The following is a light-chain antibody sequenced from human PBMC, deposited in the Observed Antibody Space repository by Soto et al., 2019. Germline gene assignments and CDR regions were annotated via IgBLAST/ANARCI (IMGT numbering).Light chain of an antibody. V-gene: IGKV2-28*01. J-gene: IGKJ1*01. CDR3: MQALQTPWT. Sequence: DIVMTQTPLSLSVTPGQPSSISCRSSRSLVHNNGYNYLDWYLQKPGQSPQLLIYLGSNRASGVPDRFSGSGSGTDFTLKISRVEAEDVGVYYCMQALQTPWTFGQGTKVDI. CDR2: LGS. CDR1: RSLVHNNGYNY.